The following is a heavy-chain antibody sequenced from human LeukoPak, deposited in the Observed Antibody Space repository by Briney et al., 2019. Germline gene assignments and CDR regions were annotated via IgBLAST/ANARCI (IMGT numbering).Heavy chain of an antibody. CDR2: IYYSGST. CDR1: GGSMISYY. D-gene: IGHD3-10*01. Sequence: SETLSLTCAVSGGSMISYYWSWIRLPPGKGLEWIGNIYYSGSTSYNPSLKSRVTISVDASKNRFPLKVSSVTAADTAVYHCARLNPFYHGSGSYEFDYWGQGTLVTVSS. J-gene: IGHJ4*02. V-gene: IGHV4-59*01. CDR3: ARLNPFYHGSGSYEFDY.